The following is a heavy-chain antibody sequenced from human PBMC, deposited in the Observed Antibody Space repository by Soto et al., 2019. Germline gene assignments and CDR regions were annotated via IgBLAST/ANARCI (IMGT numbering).Heavy chain of an antibody. CDR3: ARTTAVAGTPEFDY. V-gene: IGHV3-30-3*01. Sequence: QLQLVESGGGVVQPGGSLRLSCVASGFTFSSFSLHWVRQAPGKGLEWLALISYDGSSKYNADSVKGRFTISRENSNNTLYLQLSSLRPQDTALYYCARTTAVAGTPEFDYWGQGALVTVSS. D-gene: IGHD6-19*01. J-gene: IGHJ4*02. CDR1: GFTFSSFS. CDR2: ISYDGSSK.